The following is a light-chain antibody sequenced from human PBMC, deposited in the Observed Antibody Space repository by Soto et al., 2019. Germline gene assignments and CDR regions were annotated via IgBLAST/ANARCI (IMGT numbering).Light chain of an antibody. CDR3: QQYNTWLWT. Sequence: EVVMTQSPATLSVSPGERATLSCRASQSGTANLAWHRQKPGQAPRLLIHGASSRATGIPARLSGSGFRTAFILTISSLQSEDVAVYYCQQYNTWLWTFGQGTKVEI. J-gene: IGKJ1*01. CDR2: GAS. V-gene: IGKV3-15*01. CDR1: QSGTAN.